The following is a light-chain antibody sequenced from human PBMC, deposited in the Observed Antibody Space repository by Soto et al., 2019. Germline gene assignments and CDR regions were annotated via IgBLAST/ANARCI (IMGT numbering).Light chain of an antibody. CDR2: EVT. Sequence: QSALTQPPSASGSSGQSVTISCTGTSSDVGGYNYVSWYQQHPGKAPKLMIYEVTKRPSGVPDRFSGSKSANTASLTVSGLQAEDEADYYCSSYGGGNNLLFGGGTKLTVL. CDR3: SSYGGGNNLL. V-gene: IGLV2-8*01. CDR1: SSDVGGYNY. J-gene: IGLJ2*01.